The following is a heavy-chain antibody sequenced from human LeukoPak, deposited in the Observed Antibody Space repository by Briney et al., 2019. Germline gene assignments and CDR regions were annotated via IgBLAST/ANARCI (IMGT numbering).Heavy chain of an antibody. CDR1: GFTSGDYA. D-gene: IGHD3-10*01. J-gene: IGHJ4*02. CDR3: TRDTSAPYY. CDR2: IRSRTYGGTP. V-gene: IGHV3-49*03. Sequence: GGSLRLSCTASGFTSGDYAMSWFRQAPGKGLEWVGFIRSRTYGGTPEYAASVKGRFAISRDYSKSIAYLQMNSLKTEDTAVYYCTRDTSAPYYWGQGTLVTVSS.